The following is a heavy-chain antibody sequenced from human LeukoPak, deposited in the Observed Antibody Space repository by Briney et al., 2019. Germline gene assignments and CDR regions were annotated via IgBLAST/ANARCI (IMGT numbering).Heavy chain of an antibody. D-gene: IGHD1-26*01. CDR1: GGSFSGYY. CDR2: INHSGST. CDR3: ARRGRGGSYA. J-gene: IGHJ5*02. Sequence: SETLSLTCAVYGGSFSGYYWSWIRQPPGKGLEWIGEINHSGSTNYNPSLKSRVTISVDTSKNQFSLKLSSVTAADTAVYYCARRGRGGSYAWGQGTLVTVSS. V-gene: IGHV4-34*01.